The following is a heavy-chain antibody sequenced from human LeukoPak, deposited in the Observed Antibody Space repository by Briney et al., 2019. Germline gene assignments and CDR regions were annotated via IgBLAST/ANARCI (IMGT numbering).Heavy chain of an antibody. D-gene: IGHD2-8*02. Sequence: GRSLRLSCAASGFTFSSCGMHWVRQAPGKGLEWVAVIWYDGSNKYYADSVKGRFTISRDNSKNTLYLQMNSLRAEDTAVYYCAKDTGWFDPWGQGTLVTVSS. V-gene: IGHV3-33*06. CDR2: IWYDGSNK. CDR3: AKDTGWFDP. J-gene: IGHJ5*02. CDR1: GFTFSSCG.